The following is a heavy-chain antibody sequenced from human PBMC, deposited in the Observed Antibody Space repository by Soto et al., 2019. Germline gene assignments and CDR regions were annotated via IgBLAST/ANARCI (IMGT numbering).Heavy chain of an antibody. J-gene: IGHJ4*02. CDR1: GFIVSRSH. V-gene: IGHV3-53*01. CDR2: IYNHGQI. CDR3: VRVTGAERH. Sequence: PGGSLRLSCVVSGFIVSRSHMMWVRQAPGKGLEGVSVIYNHGQINSVDPVKGRFTIARDNSKNTIYLQMNSLKVEDTAVYYCVRVTGAERHWGQGALVSVSS. D-gene: IGHD7-27*01.